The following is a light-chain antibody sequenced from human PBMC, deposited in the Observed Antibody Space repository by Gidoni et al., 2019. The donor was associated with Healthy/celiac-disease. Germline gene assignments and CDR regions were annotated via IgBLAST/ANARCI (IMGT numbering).Light chain of an antibody. J-gene: IGLJ1*01. Sequence: SPELTQDPAVSLALGQTVRITCQGDSLRSYYASWYQQKPGQAPVLVIYGKNNRPSGIPDRFSGSSSGNTASLTITGAQAEDEADYYCNSRDSSGNHLGVFGTGTKVTVL. CDR2: GKN. CDR3: NSRDSSGNHLGV. V-gene: IGLV3-19*01. CDR1: SLRSYY.